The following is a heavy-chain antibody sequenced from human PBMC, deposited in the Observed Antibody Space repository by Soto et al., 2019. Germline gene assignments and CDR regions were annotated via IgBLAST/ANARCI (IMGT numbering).Heavy chain of an antibody. Sequence: SLKVSCNSSGYTFSSYTIICVRHAPGQGLEWIGRIIPILVIANYAQKFQGRVTITADKSTSTAYMELSSLRSEDTAVYYCAVQTTNYYYYYMDVWGKGTTVTVSS. CDR1: GYTFSSYT. J-gene: IGHJ6*03. CDR3: AVQTTNYYYYYMDV. V-gene: IGHV1-69*02. CDR2: IIPILVIA. D-gene: IGHD4-4*01.